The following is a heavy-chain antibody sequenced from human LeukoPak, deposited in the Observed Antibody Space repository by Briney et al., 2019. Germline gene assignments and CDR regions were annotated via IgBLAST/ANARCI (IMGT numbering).Heavy chain of an antibody. CDR1: GFTFSSYA. V-gene: IGHV3-23*01. Sequence: PGGSLRLSCAASGFTFSSYAMSWVRQAPGKGLEWVSGISGSGRSTYYADSLKGRFTISRDNSKNTLYVQMNSLTDEDTAVYYCAKARTEHYSSTWPMDSWGQGTLVTVSS. J-gene: IGHJ4*02. CDR3: AKARTEHYSSTWPMDS. D-gene: IGHD6-13*01. CDR2: ISGSGRST.